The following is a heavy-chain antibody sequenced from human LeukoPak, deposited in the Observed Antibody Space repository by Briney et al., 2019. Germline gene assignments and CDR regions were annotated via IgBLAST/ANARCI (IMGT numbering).Heavy chain of an antibody. CDR3: ARLQSSGLVWSVY. Sequence: ASETLSLTCTVSGGSISSSSYYWGWIRQPPGKGLEWIGSIYYSGSTYYNPSLKSRVTLSVDTSKNQFSLKLSSVTAADTAVYYCARLQSSGLVWSVYWGQGTLVTVSS. CDR2: IYYSGST. CDR1: GGSISSSSYY. V-gene: IGHV4-39*01. J-gene: IGHJ4*02. D-gene: IGHD2-21*01.